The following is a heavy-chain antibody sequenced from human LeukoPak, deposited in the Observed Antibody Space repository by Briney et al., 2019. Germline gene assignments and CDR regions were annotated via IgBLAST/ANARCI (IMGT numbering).Heavy chain of an antibody. D-gene: IGHD6-19*01. CDR2: IYYSGST. V-gene: IGHV4-59*12. Sequence: SETLSLTCTVSGGSISSYYWSWIRQPPGKGLEWIGYIYYSGSTNYNPSLKSRVTISVDTSKNQFSLKLSSVTAADTAVYYCARVIAVAAQRYFDLWGRGTLVTVSS. CDR3: ARVIAVAAQRYFDL. J-gene: IGHJ2*01. CDR1: GGSISSYY.